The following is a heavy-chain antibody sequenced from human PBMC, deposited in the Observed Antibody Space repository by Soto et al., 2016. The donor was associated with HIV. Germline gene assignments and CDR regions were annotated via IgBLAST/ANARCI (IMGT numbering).Heavy chain of an antibody. V-gene: IGHV3-23*01. CDR3: AKAAIRDMVQGVDYYYYYYMDV. Sequence: EVQLLESGGGLVQPGGSLRLSCAASGFTFSSYAMSWVRQAPGKGLEWVSAISGSGGSTYYADSVKGRFTISRDNSKNTLYLQMNSLRAEDTAVYYCAKAAIRDMVQGVDYYYYYYMDVWGKGTTVTVSS. CDR1: GFTFSSYA. J-gene: IGHJ6*03. CDR2: ISGSGGST. D-gene: IGHD3-10*01.